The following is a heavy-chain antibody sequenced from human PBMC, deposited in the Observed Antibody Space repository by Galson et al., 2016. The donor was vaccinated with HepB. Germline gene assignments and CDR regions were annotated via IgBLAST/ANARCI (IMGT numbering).Heavy chain of an antibody. V-gene: IGHV3-30*18. J-gene: IGHJ4*02. D-gene: IGHD1-1*01. CDR3: AKDRGTPGTTRGGDTPDY. Sequence: SLRLSCAASGFTFNSYGIHWARQAPGKGLEWVAVISYDGSNKLYADSVKGRFTVSRDNSKNTLYLQMSSLRPEDTAVYFCAKDRGTPGTTRGGDTPDYWGQGTLVIVAS. CDR1: GFTFNSYG. CDR2: ISYDGSNK.